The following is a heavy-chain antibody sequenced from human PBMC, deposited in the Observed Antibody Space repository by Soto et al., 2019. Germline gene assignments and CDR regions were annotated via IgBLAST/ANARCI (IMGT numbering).Heavy chain of an antibody. CDR1: GYTFTTYG. CDR2: SSAYNGNT. J-gene: IGHJ5*02. Sequence: ASVKVSCKASGYTFTTYGISWVRQAPGQGLEWMGWSSAYNGNTNYAQKFQGRVAMTTDTSTSTAYMELRSLRSDDTAVYYCARPTPDTAVQYYDCSAIWFDPWGQGSLVTV. V-gene: IGHV1-18*01. CDR3: ARPTPDTAVQYYDCSAIWFDP. D-gene: IGHD3-22*01.